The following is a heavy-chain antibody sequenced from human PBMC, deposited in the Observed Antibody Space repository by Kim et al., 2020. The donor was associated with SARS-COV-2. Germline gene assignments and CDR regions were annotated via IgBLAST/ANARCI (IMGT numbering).Heavy chain of an antibody. V-gene: IGHV4-4*07. J-gene: IGHJ4*02. CDR1: GGSISSYY. D-gene: IGHD5-18*01. CDR2: IYTSGST. CDR3: ARDRRFYSYGWTAPFDY. Sequence: SETLSLTCTVSGGSISSYYWSWIRQPAGKGLEWIGRIYTSGSTNYNPSLKSRVTMSVDTSKNQFSLKLSSVTAADTAVYYCARDRRFYSYGWTAPFDYWGQGTLVTVSS.